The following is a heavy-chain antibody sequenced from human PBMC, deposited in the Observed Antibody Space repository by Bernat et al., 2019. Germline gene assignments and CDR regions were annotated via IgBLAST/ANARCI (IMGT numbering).Heavy chain of an antibody. D-gene: IGHD6-13*01. CDR1: GFTFSSYS. CDR3: ARDRRGGSSWFPNSAFDS. Sequence: QVQLVESGGGVVQPGRSLRLSCAASGFTFSSYSIHWVRQAPGKGLEWVAVILYDGSNKYFADSVKGRFTSSRDNSKNTLYLQMNSLRAEDTAVYDCARDRRGGSSWFPNSAFDSWGQGTLVTVSS. V-gene: IGHV3-30-3*01. CDR2: ILYDGSNK. J-gene: IGHJ4*02.